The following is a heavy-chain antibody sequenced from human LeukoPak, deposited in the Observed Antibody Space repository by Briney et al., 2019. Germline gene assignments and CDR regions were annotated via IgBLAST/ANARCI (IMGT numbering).Heavy chain of an antibody. CDR3: ARVGDSSYFGY. CDR2: ISSNGDST. Sequence: GGSLRLSCAASGFTFSSYAMHWVRQAPGKGLEYVSAISSNGDSTYYANSVMGRFTISRDNSKNTLYLQMGSLRVEDMAVYYCARVGDSSYFGYWGQGTLVTVSS. J-gene: IGHJ4*02. D-gene: IGHD3-22*01. V-gene: IGHV3-64*01. CDR1: GFTFSSYA.